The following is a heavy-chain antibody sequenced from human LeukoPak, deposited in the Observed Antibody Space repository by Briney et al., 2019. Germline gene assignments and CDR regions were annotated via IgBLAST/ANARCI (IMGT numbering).Heavy chain of an antibody. V-gene: IGHV1-46*01. D-gene: IGHD2-15*01. CDR1: GYTFTGCY. CDR2: INPSGGST. J-gene: IGHJ4*02. Sequence: ASVTVSCKASGYTFTGCYMHWVRQAPGQGLEWMGWINPSGGSTSYAQKFQGRVTMTRDTSTSTVYMELSSLRSEDTAVYYCARDQGMGYCSGGSCQPLDYWGQGTLVTVSS. CDR3: ARDQGMGYCSGGSCQPLDY.